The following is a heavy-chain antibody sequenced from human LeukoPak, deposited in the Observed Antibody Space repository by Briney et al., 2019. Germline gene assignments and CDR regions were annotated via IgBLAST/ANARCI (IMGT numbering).Heavy chain of an antibody. D-gene: IGHD5-18*01. CDR1: GFTVSSNY. J-gene: IGHJ6*03. CDR3: VRGEYSYGPLDYYYYMDV. Sequence: GGSLRLSCAASGFTVSSNYMSWVRQAPGKGLEWVSSISSSSSYIYYADSVKGRFTISRDNAKNSLSLQMKSLRAEDTAVYYCVRGEYSYGPLDYYYYMDVWGKGTTVTVSS. V-gene: IGHV3-21*01. CDR2: ISSSSSYI.